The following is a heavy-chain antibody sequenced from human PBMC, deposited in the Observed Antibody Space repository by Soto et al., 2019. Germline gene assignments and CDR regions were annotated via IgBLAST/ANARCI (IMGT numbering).Heavy chain of an antibody. Sequence: QVQLVQSGAEVKKPGSSVKVSCKASGGTFSSYTISWVRQAPGQGLEWMGRIIPILGIANYAQKFQGRVTITADNTTSTAYMELSRLRSEDTAVYYCARDVGYCSGGSCYDWCDPWGQGTLVTVSS. CDR2: IIPILGIA. V-gene: IGHV1-69*08. J-gene: IGHJ5*02. CDR3: ARDVGYCSGGSCYDWCDP. D-gene: IGHD2-15*01. CDR1: GGTFSSYT.